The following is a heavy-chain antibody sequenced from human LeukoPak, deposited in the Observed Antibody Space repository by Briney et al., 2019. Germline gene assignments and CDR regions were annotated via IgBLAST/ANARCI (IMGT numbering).Heavy chain of an antibody. V-gene: IGHV3-74*01. J-gene: IGHJ3*02. CDR2: INSDGSST. Sequence: GGSLRLSCAASGFTFSSYWMHWVRQAPGKGLVWVSRINSDGSSTSYADSVKGRFTISRDNAKNTLYLQMNSLRAEDTAVYCCARGGYYGWDAFDIWGQGTMVTVSS. CDR3: ARGGYYGWDAFDI. CDR1: GFTFSSYW. D-gene: IGHD3-10*01.